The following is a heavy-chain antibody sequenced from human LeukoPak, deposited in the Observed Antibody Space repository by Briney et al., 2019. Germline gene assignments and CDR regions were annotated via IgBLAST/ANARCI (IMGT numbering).Heavy chain of an antibody. J-gene: IGHJ3*02. CDR2: INHSGST. CDR3: ARGSVIVGATRGAFDI. D-gene: IGHD1-26*01. V-gene: IGHV4-34*01. Sequence: PSETLSLTCAVYGGSFSGYYWSWIRQPPGKGLEWIGEINHSGSTNYNPSLKSRVTISVDTSKNQFSLKLSSVTAADTAVYYCARGSVIVGATRGAFDIWGQGTMVTVSS. CDR1: GGSFSGYY.